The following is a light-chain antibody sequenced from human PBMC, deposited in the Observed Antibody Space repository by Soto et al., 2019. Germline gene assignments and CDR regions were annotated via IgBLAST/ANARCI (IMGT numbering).Light chain of an antibody. J-gene: IGLJ1*01. Sequence: QSALTQPASVSGSPGQSITISCTGTSSDVGGYNYVSWYQQHPGKAPKLMIYDVSNRPSGVSNRFSGSKSGNTASLTISGLQAEDEADYYCSSHTSSSTPYVFGTGTKLTV. V-gene: IGLV2-14*01. CDR2: DVS. CDR3: SSHTSSSTPYV. CDR1: SSDVGGYNY.